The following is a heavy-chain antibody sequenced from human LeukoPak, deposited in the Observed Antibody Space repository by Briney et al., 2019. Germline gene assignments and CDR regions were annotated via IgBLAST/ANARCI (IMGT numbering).Heavy chain of an antibody. Sequence: SVTLSLTCAVSGGSVSSSTYSWGWVRQPPGKGLEWIGSIYYSGSTYYNPSLKSRVTISVDTSKNQFSLKLSSVTAADTAVYYCARHSGSYYVCWGQGTLVTVSS. J-gene: IGHJ4*02. CDR3: ARHSGSYYVC. CDR1: GGSVSSSTYS. D-gene: IGHD1-26*01. V-gene: IGHV4-39*01. CDR2: IYYSGST.